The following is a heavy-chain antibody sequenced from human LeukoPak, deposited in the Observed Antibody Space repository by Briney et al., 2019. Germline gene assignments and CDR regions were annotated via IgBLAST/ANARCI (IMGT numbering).Heavy chain of an antibody. Sequence: SETLSLTCAVYGGSFSGYYWSWIRQPPGKGLEWIGEINHSGSTNYNPSLKSRVTISVDTSKNQFSLKLSSVTAADTAVYYCARSARGEVYDYWGQGTLVTVSS. CDR1: GGSFSGYY. V-gene: IGHV4-34*01. CDR3: ARSARGEVYDY. CDR2: INHSGST. D-gene: IGHD3-16*01. J-gene: IGHJ4*02.